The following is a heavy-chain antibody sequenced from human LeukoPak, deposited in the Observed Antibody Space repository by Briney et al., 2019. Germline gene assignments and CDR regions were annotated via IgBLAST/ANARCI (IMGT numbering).Heavy chain of an antibody. V-gene: IGHV3-7*01. CDR1: GFTFSSYW. CDR2: IKQDGSEK. J-gene: IGHJ6*03. CDR3: AREGSGWTRNYYYYMDV. Sequence: GGSLRLSCAASGFTFSSYWMSWVRQAPGKGLEWVANIKQDGSEKHYVDSVKGRFTISRDNAKNSPYLQMNSLRAEDTAVYYCAREGSGWTRNYYYYMDVWGKGTTVTISS. D-gene: IGHD6-19*01.